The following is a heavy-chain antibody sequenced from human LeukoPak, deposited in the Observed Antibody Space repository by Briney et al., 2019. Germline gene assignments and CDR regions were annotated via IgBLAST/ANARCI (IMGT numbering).Heavy chain of an antibody. J-gene: IGHJ4*02. CDR1: GYTFTNYG. CDR3: ARALLGLGELTPFDY. D-gene: IGHD3-10*01. CDR2: ISGYNGNT. Sequence: GASVKASCKASGYTFTNYGIRWVRQAPGQGLEWMGWISGYNGNTKYAQKLQGRVTMTTDTSTSTAYMELRSLRSDDTAVYYCARALLGLGELTPFDYWGQGTLVTVSS. V-gene: IGHV1-18*01.